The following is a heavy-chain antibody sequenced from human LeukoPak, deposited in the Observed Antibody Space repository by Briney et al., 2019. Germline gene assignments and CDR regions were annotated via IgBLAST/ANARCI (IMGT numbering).Heavy chain of an antibody. V-gene: IGHV4-39*01. CDR3: ARIHYDYVWGSYRYGLDY. CDR2: IYYSGST. J-gene: IGHJ4*02. CDR1: GGSISSYY. Sequence: PSETLSLTCTVSGGSISSYYWGWIRQPPGKGLEWIGSIYYSGSTYYNPSLKSRVTISVDTSKNQFSPKLSSVTAADTAVYYCARIHYDYVWGSYRYGLDYWGQGTLVTVSS. D-gene: IGHD3-16*02.